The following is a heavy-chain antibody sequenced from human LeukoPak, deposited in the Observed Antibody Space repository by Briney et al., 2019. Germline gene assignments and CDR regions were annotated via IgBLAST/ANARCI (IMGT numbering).Heavy chain of an antibody. CDR2: IYSGGST. CDR1: GFTLSNNF. CDR3: AKEGDYYGSGSHRDAFDM. V-gene: IGHV3-66*01. J-gene: IGHJ3*02. D-gene: IGHD3-10*01. Sequence: GGSLRLSCAASGFTLSNNFMSGVRQAPGKGLEGVSLIYSGGSTFYADAVWGRFTTSRDNSKNTLYLQMNSLRPEDTALYYCAKEGDYYGSGSHRDAFDMWGQGTMVTVSS.